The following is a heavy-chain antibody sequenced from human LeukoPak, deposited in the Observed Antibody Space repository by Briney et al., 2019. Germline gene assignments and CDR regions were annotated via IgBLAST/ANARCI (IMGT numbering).Heavy chain of an antibody. CDR3: AKARIAAAGTGASDV. CDR2: FSATDGSA. Sequence: GGSLRLSCAASGFTFSSYAMSWVRQAPGKGLEWVSAFSATDGSAQYAESVKGRFTISRDNSKNRLYLQMNSLRAEDTAVYYCAKARIAAAGTGASDVWGQGTMVTVSS. D-gene: IGHD6-13*01. J-gene: IGHJ3*01. CDR1: GFTFSSYA. V-gene: IGHV3-23*01.